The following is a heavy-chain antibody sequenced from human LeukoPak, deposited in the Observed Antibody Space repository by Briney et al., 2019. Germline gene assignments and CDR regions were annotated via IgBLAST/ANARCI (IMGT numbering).Heavy chain of an antibody. D-gene: IGHD6-13*01. CDR2: ISDDGSKT. J-gene: IGHJ5*02. CDR3: AREKIAATGTGWFDP. V-gene: IGHV3-30-3*01. Sequence: QAGGSLRLSCTGSGFAFSSYAIHWVRQAPGKGLEWVGVISDDGSKTYYADSVKGRFTISGDNSKNTLFLQTNSLRPEDTAVYYCAREKIAATGTGWFDPWGQGTLVTVSS. CDR1: GFAFSSYA.